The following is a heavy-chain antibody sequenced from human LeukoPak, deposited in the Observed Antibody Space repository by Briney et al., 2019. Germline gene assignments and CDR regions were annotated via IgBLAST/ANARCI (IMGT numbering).Heavy chain of an antibody. V-gene: IGHV4-4*07. CDR2: IYTSAST. D-gene: IGHD3-22*01. Sequence: SETLSRTCTVSGGSISSYYRSWIRQPAGKGLEWIGRIYTSASTNYNPSLKSRVTMSVDTSKNQFSLKLSSVTAADTAVYYCARDSPRDYYDSSGYYYYAFDIWGQGTMVTVSS. J-gene: IGHJ3*02. CDR1: GGSISSYY. CDR3: ARDSPRDYYDSSGYYYYAFDI.